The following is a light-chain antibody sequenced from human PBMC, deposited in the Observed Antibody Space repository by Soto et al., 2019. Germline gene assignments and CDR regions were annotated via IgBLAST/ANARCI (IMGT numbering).Light chain of an antibody. CDR1: QSISSY. V-gene: IGKV1-39*01. CDR3: QXSYSTPWT. CDR2: AAS. Sequence: DIQMTQSPSSLSASVGDRVTITCRASQSISSYLNWYQQKPGKAPKLLIYAASSLQSGVPSRFSGSXSGXXFTLXXXXXXXXXXXXYYXQXSYSTPWTFGQGTKVEIK. J-gene: IGKJ1*01.